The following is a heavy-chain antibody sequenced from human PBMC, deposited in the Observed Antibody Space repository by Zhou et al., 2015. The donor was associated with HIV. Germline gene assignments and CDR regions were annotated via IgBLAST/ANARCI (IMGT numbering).Heavy chain of an antibody. Sequence: QVQLVQSGAEVKKPGSSVKVSCKASGGTFSSYAISWVRQAPGQGLEWMGGIIPIFGTANYAQKFQGRVTITADESTSTAYMELSSLRSEDTAVYYCARDLGYSSSFGGPGWFDPVGPGNPGHRLL. J-gene: IGHJ5*02. CDR2: IIPIFGTA. D-gene: IGHD6-13*01. V-gene: IGHV1-69*01. CDR3: ARDLGYSSSFGGPGWFDP. CDR1: GGTFSSYA.